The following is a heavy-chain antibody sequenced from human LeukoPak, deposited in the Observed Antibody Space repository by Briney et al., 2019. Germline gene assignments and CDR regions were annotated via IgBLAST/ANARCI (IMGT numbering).Heavy chain of an antibody. CDR3: ASHYCSSTSCPRLDAFDI. Sequence: SETPSLTCTVSGGSISSYYWSWIRQPPGKGLEWIGYIYYSGSTNYNPSLKSRVTISVDTSKNQFSLKLSSVTAADTAVYYCASHYCSSTSCPRLDAFDIWGQGTMVTVSS. J-gene: IGHJ3*02. CDR1: GGSISSYY. D-gene: IGHD2-2*01. CDR2: IYYSGST. V-gene: IGHV4-59*01.